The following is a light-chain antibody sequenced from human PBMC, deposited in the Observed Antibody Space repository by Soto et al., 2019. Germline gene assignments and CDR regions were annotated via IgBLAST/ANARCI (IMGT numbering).Light chain of an antibody. CDR2: EVS. V-gene: IGLV2-14*01. Sequence: QSVLTQPASVSGSPGQSITISCTGTSSDVGGYNYVSWYQQHLGKAPKLMIYEVSNRPSGVSNRFSGSKSGNTASLTISGLQSEDEADYFCTSYTGSNTLEVFGPGTKVTVL. CDR3: TSYTGSNTLEV. J-gene: IGLJ1*01. CDR1: SSDVGGYNY.